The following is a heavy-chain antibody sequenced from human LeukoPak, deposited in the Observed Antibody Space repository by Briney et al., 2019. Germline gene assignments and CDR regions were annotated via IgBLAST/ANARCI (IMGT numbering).Heavy chain of an antibody. D-gene: IGHD2/OR15-2a*01. CDR1: GNSW. Sequence: GGSLRLSCAASGNSWMHWVRQVPGKGLVWVSHINSDGSWTSYADSVKGRFTISKNNAKNTVYLQMNSLRAEDTAVYYCVSFYETYWGRGTLVTVSS. V-gene: IGHV3-74*01. CDR2: INSDGSWT. J-gene: IGHJ4*02. CDR3: VSFYETY.